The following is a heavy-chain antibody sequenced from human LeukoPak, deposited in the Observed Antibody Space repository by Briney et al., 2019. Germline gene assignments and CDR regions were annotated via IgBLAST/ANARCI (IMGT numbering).Heavy chain of an antibody. Sequence: GASVKVSCKASGYTFTGYYMHWVRQPPGQGLEWMGWINPNSGGTNYAQKFQGRVTMTRDTSISTAYMELSRLRSDDTAVYYCARDYDSSGYYYVPYFDYWGQGTLVTVSS. D-gene: IGHD3-22*01. CDR1: GYTFTGYY. V-gene: IGHV1-2*02. J-gene: IGHJ4*02. CDR3: ARDYDSSGYYYVPYFDY. CDR2: INPNSGGT.